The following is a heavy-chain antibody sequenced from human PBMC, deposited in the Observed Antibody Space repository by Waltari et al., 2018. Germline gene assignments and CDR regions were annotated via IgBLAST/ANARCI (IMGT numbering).Heavy chain of an antibody. V-gene: IGHV4-34*01. J-gene: IGHJ4*02. CDR2: ITHTGDS. Sequence: WSRGRQAPGKGLEWIGDITHTGDSNINPSLKSRLTISVDTSKRQFSLELTSVTPADTAVYYCGRAPATSWFGYSVYWGQGTVVTVSS. D-gene: IGHD2-2*01. CDR3: GRAPATSWFGYSVY.